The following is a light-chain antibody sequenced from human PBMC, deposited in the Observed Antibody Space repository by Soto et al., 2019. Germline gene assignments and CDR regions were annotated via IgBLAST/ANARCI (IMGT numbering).Light chain of an antibody. CDR1: SSDVGSYNL. CDR2: EGS. V-gene: IGLV2-23*03. CDR3: CSYAGSSTFEV. Sequence: QSVLTQPASVSGSPGQSITISCTGTSSDVGSYNLVSWYQQHPGKAPKLMIYEGSNRPSGVSNRFSGSKSGNTASLTISGLQAEDEADYYCCSYAGSSTFEVFGNGTKLTVL. J-gene: IGLJ1*01.